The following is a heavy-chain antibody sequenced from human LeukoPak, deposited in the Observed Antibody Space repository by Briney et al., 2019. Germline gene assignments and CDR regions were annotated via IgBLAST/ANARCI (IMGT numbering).Heavy chain of an antibody. CDR2: IHLTGST. D-gene: IGHD2-15*01. Sequence: PSETLSLTCTVSGGSLAGKWWSWIRQPAGKGLEWIGRIHLTGSTNYNPSLGSRVTMSIETSKNQFSLNLRSVTAADTAVYYCARDQDYCSGGSCYEYFDYWGQGALVTVSS. V-gene: IGHV4-4*07. CDR1: GGSLAGKW. J-gene: IGHJ4*02. CDR3: ARDQDYCSGGSCYEYFDY.